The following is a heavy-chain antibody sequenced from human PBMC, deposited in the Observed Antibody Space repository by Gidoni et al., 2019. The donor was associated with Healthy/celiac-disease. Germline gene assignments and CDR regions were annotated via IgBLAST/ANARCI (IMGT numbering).Heavy chain of an antibody. CDR2: LIPIFGTA. D-gene: IGHD6-19*01. J-gene: IGHJ4*02. CDR3: ARSSLKAVAGPLRYYFDY. CDR1: GGTFSRYT. Sequence: QVQLVQAGAEVKKPGSSVKVSCTASGGTFSRYTTSWVRQAPDQGLEWMGGLIPIFGTANYAQTCQGRVTIIADESPSTAYMELSSLRSEDTAVYYFARSSLKAVAGPLRYYFDYWGQGTLVTVSS. V-gene: IGHV1-69*01.